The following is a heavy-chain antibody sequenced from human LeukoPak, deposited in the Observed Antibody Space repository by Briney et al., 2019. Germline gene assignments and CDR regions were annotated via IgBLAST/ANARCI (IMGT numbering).Heavy chain of an antibody. D-gene: IGHD5-24*01. J-gene: IGHJ4*02. Sequence: SVKVSCKTSGGTFSSYALIWVRQAPGQGLEWMGGIIPMFGTANYAQKFQGRVSITADESTSTVYMELSSLKSEDTAIYYCAREGESYNFAYWGQGTLVIVSS. CDR2: IIPMFGTA. CDR1: GGTFSSYA. V-gene: IGHV1-69*13. CDR3: AREGESYNFAY.